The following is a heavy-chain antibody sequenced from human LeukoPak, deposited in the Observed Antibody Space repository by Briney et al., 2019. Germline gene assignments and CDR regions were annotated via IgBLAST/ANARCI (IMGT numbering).Heavy chain of an antibody. V-gene: IGHV1-69*04. D-gene: IGHD2-15*01. J-gene: IGHJ6*02. Sequence: SVKVSCKASGGTFSSYAISWVRQAPGQGLEWMGRIIPILGIANYAQKFQGRVTITADKSTSTAYMELSSLRSEDTAVYYCARDRLRVVENYYYYGMDVWGQGTTVTVSS. CDR3: ARDRLRVVENYYYYGMDV. CDR1: GGTFSSYA. CDR2: IIPILGIA.